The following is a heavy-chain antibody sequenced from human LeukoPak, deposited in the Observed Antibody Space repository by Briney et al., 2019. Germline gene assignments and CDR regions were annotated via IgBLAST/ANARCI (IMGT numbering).Heavy chain of an antibody. Sequence: GASVKVSCKSSGYTFTAYFMHWVRQAPGQGLEWMGWINPNGGGTNYAQKFQGRVTMTSDTSINTLYLELSGLRSDDTAVYYCARDGGFDYWGQGTLVTVSS. CDR3: ARDGGFDY. V-gene: IGHV1-2*02. J-gene: IGHJ4*02. CDR1: GYTFTAYF. CDR2: INPNGGGT. D-gene: IGHD3-16*01.